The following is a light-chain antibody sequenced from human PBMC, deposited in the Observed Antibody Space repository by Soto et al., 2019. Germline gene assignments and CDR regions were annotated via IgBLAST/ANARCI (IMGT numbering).Light chain of an antibody. V-gene: IGKV1-33*01. CDR2: DAS. CDR1: QDISNY. Sequence: DIQMTQSPSSLSASVGDRVTITCQASQDISNYLNWYQQKPGKAPKLLIYDASNLETGVPSRFSRSGSGTDFTFTISSLQPEEIATYYCQQYDNLRYTFGQGTKLEIK. J-gene: IGKJ2*01. CDR3: QQYDNLRYT.